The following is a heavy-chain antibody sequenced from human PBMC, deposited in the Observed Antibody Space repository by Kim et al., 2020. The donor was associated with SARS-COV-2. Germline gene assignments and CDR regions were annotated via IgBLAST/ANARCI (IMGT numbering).Heavy chain of an antibody. V-gene: IGHV3-23*05. J-gene: IGHJ4*01. CDR3: AKKGRDTSSWYYFDY. CDR1: GFTFSDYA. D-gene: IGHD6-13*01. CDR2: IDKNGRNI. Sequence: GGSLRLSCAASGFTFSDYAMTWVRQVPGEGLDWVSSIDKNGRNIYYTDSAKGRFTISRDNSKHTLYLQMNSLRAEDTAVYYCAKKGRDTSSWYYFDYWD.